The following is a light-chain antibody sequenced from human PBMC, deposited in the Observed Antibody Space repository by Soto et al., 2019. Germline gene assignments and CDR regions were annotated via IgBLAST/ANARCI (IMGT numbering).Light chain of an antibody. J-gene: IGKJ4*01. V-gene: IGKV1D-16*01. Sequence: DIQMTQSPSSLSASVGDRVTITCRASRNLERYLAWYQQKSDKAPKSMIYVETSLQRRVQSRFSGSGSGTDFTLTISSLQPEDFATYYCQKYHSYPTFGGGTKVEIQ. CDR2: VET. CDR1: RNLERY. CDR3: QKYHSYPT.